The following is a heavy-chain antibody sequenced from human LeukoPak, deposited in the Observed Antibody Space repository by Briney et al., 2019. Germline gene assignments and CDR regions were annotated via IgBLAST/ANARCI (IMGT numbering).Heavy chain of an antibody. J-gene: IGHJ5*02. V-gene: IGHV4-59*08. CDR2: IYYSGST. CDR1: GGSISSYY. Sequence: SETLSLTCTVSGGSISSYYWSWIRQPPGKGLEWIGYIYYSGSTKYNPSLKSRVTISVDTSKNQFSLKLSSVTAADTAVYFCARHPEWERESGSTWGQGTLVTVSS. D-gene: IGHD1-14*01. CDR3: ARHPEWERESGST.